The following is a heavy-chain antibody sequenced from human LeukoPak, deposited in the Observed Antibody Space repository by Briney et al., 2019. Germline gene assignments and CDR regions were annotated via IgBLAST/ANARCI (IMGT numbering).Heavy chain of an antibody. Sequence: GASVKVSCKASGGTFSSYAISWVRQAPGQGLEWMGRIIPILGIANYAQKSQGRVTITADKSTSTAYMELSSLRSEDTAVYYCARVSLDTAMAVFDYWGQGTLVTVSS. J-gene: IGHJ4*02. D-gene: IGHD5-18*01. V-gene: IGHV1-69*04. CDR2: IIPILGIA. CDR1: GGTFSSYA. CDR3: ARVSLDTAMAVFDY.